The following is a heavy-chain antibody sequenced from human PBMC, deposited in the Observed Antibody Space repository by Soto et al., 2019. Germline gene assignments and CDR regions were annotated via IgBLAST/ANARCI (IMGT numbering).Heavy chain of an antibody. CDR2: IIPIFGTA. CDR1: GGTFSSYA. CDR3: ARGYGSSAYSSSEY. V-gene: IGHV1-69*13. Sequence: SVKVSCKASGGTFSSYAISWVRQAPGQGLEWMGGIIPIFGTANYAQKFKGRVTIIADESATTAYMELSSLRSEDTAVYYCARGYGSSAYSSSEYWGQGTLVTVSS. D-gene: IGHD3-22*01. J-gene: IGHJ4*02.